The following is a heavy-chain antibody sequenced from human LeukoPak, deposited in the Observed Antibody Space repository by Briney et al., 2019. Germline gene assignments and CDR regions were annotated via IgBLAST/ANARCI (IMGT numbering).Heavy chain of an antibody. CDR1: GGSISSSSYY. Sequence: PSETLSLTCTVSGGSISSSSYYWGWIRQPAGKGLEWIGRIYTSGSTNYNPSLKSRVTISVDTSKNQFSLKLSSVTAADTAVYYCARGTWIQPYYYYYMDVWGKGTTVTISS. D-gene: IGHD5-18*01. J-gene: IGHJ6*03. V-gene: IGHV4-61*02. CDR2: IYTSGST. CDR3: ARGTWIQPYYYYYMDV.